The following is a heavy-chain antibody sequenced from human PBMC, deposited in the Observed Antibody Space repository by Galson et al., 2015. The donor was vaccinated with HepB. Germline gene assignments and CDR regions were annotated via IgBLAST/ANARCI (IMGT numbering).Heavy chain of an antibody. CDR2: ISAYNGNT. V-gene: IGHV1-18*04. D-gene: IGHD3-22*01. J-gene: IGHJ4*02. Sequence: SVKVSCKASGYTFTSYGISWVRQAPGQGLEWMGWISAYNGNTNYAQKLQGRVTMTTDTSTSTAYMELRSLRSDDTAVYYCARDPDPYYDSSGYYSFWGQGTLVTVSS. CDR3: ARDPDPYYDSSGYYSF. CDR1: GYTFTSYG.